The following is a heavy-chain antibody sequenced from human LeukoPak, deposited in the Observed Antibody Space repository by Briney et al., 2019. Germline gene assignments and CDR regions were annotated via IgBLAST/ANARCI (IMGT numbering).Heavy chain of an antibody. D-gene: IGHD1-20*01. J-gene: IGHJ5*02. Sequence: PSETLSLTCTVSGGSISTSSYYWGWIRQPPGKGLEWIGSIYYSGSTYYNPSLKSRVTISVDTSKNQFSLKLSSVTAADTAVYYCARGTPYNWNNNWFDPWGQGTLVTVSS. CDR3: ARGTPYNWNNNWFDP. V-gene: IGHV4-39*07. CDR1: GGSISTSSYY. CDR2: IYYSGST.